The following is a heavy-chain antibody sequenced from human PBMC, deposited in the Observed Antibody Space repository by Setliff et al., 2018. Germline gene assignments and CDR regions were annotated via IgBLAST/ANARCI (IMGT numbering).Heavy chain of an antibody. CDR2: INWSGEII. CDR1: GFTFDNHA. J-gene: IGHJ4*02. D-gene: IGHD3-3*01. CDR3: VRDISSASGILDF. Sequence: GGSLRLSCEVSGFTFDNHAMHWVRQAPGKGLEWVSGINWSGEIIGYADAVKGRFTFSRDNAKNSLFLEMNSLTVDDTALYYCVRDISSASGILDFWGQGTLVTVSS. V-gene: IGHV3-9*01.